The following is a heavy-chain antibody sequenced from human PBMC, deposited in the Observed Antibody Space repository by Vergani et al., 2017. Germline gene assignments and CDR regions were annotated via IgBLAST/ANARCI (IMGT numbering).Heavy chain of an antibody. V-gene: IGHV3-30*02. J-gene: IGHJ4*02. Sequence: QVQLVESGGGVVQRGGSLRLSCATSGFTLSNYDMQWIRQGPGQGLEFVAFIQFDGSNQYYADSVKGRFTLSRDFSKHTLYLQMNSLRTDDTATYYCAKHFRGWGMDYCGERTQV. CDR2: IQFDGSNQ. CDR1: GFTLSNYD. D-gene: IGHD3-16*01. CDR3: AKHFRGWGMDY.